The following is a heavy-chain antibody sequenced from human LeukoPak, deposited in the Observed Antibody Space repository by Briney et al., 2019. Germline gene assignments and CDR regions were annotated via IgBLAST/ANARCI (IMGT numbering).Heavy chain of an antibody. Sequence: SETLSLTCTASGGSINNYYWSWIRQPPGKGLEWIGDIFYSGSTNYNPSLKSRVTISIDTSKNQFSLELSSVTAADSAVYYCARPPLLDYWGQGTLVTVSS. CDR1: GGSINNYY. V-gene: IGHV4-59*08. CDR3: ARPPLLDY. J-gene: IGHJ4*02. CDR2: IFYSGST.